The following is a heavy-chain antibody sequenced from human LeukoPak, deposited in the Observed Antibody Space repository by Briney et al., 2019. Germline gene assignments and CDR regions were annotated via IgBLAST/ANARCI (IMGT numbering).Heavy chain of an antibody. CDR3: ARVQGYYDSSGYYLYWFDP. D-gene: IGHD3-22*01. CDR2: INSDGSST. V-gene: IGHV3-74*01. CDR1: GFTFSSYW. Sequence: QSAGSLRLSCAASGFTFSSYWMHWVRQAPWKGLVWVSRINSDGSSTSYADSVKGRFTISRDNAKNTLYLQMNSLRAEDTAVYYCARVQGYYDSSGYYLYWFDPWGQGTLVTVSS. J-gene: IGHJ5*02.